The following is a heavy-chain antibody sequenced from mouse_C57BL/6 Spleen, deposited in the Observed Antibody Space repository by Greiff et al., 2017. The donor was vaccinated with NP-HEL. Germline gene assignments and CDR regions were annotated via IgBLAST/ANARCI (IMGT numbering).Heavy chain of an antibody. CDR2: INPYNGGT. CDR1: GYTFTDYY. D-gene: IGHD4-1*01. CDR3: ARRWDGGYFDV. J-gene: IGHJ1*03. Sequence: EVQLQQSGPVLVKPGASVKMSCKASGYTFTDYYMNWVKQSHGKSLEWIGVINPYNGGTSYNQKFKGKATLTVDKSSSTAYMELNSLTSEDSAVYYCARRWDGGYFDVWGTGTTVTVSS. V-gene: IGHV1-19*01.